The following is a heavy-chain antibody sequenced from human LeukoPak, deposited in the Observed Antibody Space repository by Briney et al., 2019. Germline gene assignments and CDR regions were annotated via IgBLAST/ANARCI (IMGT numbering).Heavy chain of an antibody. D-gene: IGHD1-7*01. CDR3: AKDFKELGY. Sequence: GGSLRLSCAASGFTFSNFAMSWVRQTPGTGLAWLSAISPDGNYIYYADSVKGRFTTSRDNSKNTLYLQMNSLRAEDTAVYYCAKDFKELGYWGQGPLVTVSS. CDR2: ISPDGNYI. J-gene: IGHJ4*02. CDR1: GFTFSNFA. V-gene: IGHV3-23*01.